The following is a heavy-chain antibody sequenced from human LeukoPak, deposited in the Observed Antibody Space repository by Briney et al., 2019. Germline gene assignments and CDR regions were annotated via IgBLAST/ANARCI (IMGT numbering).Heavy chain of an antibody. D-gene: IGHD3-10*01. CDR2: IYYSGST. V-gene: IGHV4-39*01. CDR3: ARHSSVLPFDY. J-gene: IGHJ4*02. CDR1: GGSISSSSYF. Sequence: SETLSLTCTVSGGSISSSSYFWGWIRQPPGKGLEWIGSIYYSGSTYYNPSLKSRVTISVDTSKDQFSLKLSSVTAADTAVYYCARHSSVLPFDYWGQGTLVTVSS.